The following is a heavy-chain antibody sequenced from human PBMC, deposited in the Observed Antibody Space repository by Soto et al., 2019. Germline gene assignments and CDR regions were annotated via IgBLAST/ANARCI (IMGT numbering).Heavy chain of an antibody. J-gene: IGHJ4*02. Sequence: DVQLLESGGGLVEPGGSLTLSCAASGFPSSTYALNWVRQAPGKGPEWVSTISESGHHTHYADSVKGRFTISRDKSKNTLSLQMNSLRVDDTAIYFCVRGSKDSYPGSRIFDFWGRGTLVTVSS. CDR3: VRGSKDSYPGSRIFDF. D-gene: IGHD3-10*01. CDR2: ISESGHHT. V-gene: IGHV3-23*01. CDR1: GFPSSTYA.